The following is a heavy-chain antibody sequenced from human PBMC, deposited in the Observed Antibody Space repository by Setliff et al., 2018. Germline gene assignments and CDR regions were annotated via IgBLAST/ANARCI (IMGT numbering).Heavy chain of an antibody. J-gene: IGHJ6*02. V-gene: IGHV3-33*08. D-gene: IGHD2-21*02. Sequence: GGSLRLSCVASGFSLRDYTINWVRQAPGKGLEWVALIWSDGSNKFYGDSVRGRFTISRDNSKSTLYLQMDSLRAEDAAIYYCARNWVTAQHYYYGMDVWGQGTTVTVSS. CDR2: IWSDGSNK. CDR1: GFSLRDYT. CDR3: ARNWVTAQHYYYGMDV.